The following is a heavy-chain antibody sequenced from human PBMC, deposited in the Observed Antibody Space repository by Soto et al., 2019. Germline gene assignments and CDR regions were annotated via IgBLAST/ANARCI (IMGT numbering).Heavy chain of an antibody. D-gene: IGHD3-10*01. CDR2: VGVSGATT. Sequence: EVQLLESGGNLVQPGGSLRLSCAASGFTFSSYDMSWVRQAPGKGLEWVSTVGVSGATTYYTDSVKGRFTISRDNSNSTLFLQMHSLRAEDTAIYYCAKFRAGLGSQTDSWGQGTLVTVSS. V-gene: IGHV3-23*01. J-gene: IGHJ4*02. CDR1: GFTFSSYD. CDR3: AKFRAGLGSQTDS.